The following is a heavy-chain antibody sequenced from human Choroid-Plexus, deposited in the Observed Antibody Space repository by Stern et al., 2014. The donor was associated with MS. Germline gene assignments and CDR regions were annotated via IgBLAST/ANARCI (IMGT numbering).Heavy chain of an antibody. CDR2: MYYGGST. J-gene: IGHJ5*02. Sequence: QLQLQESGSGLVKPSQTLSLTCSVSGYSITSAAFSWTWLRQAPGKGLVWIGNMYYGGSTLYNTSLRSRVNTTDNTPNKQFSLRLNSVTAADTAVYYCARGRSRVHPPLDPWGQGTLVTVSS. CDR1: GYSITSAAFS. CDR3: ARGRSRVHPPLDP. V-gene: IGHV4-30-2*01. D-gene: IGHD2-2*01.